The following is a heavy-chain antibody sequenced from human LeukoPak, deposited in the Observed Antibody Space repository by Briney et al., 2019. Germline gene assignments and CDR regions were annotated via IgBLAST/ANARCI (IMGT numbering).Heavy chain of an antibody. CDR2: IRGSGGNT. CDR3: AKDERNWNYNLASQTYD. J-gene: IGHJ4*02. CDR1: GFTFSSNA. Sequence: PGGPLRLSCAAAGFTFSSNAMGWVRQAPGKGREWVSHIRGSGGNTFYADSVKGRFTISRDNSKNPLHLQMNSLRAEDTAVYYCAKDERNWNYNLASQTYDWGQGTLVTVSS. V-gene: IGHV3-23*01. D-gene: IGHD1-7*01.